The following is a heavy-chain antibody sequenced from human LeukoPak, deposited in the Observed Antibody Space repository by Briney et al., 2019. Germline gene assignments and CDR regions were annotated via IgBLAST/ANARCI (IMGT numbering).Heavy chain of an antibody. V-gene: IGHV3-48*03. CDR3: ARSQKAEQQLVLNWFDP. CDR1: GFTFSSYE. Sequence: PGGSLRLSCAASGFTFSSYEMNWVRQAPGKGLEWVSYISSSGSTIYYADSVKGRFTISRDNAKNSLYLQMNSLRAEDTAVYYCARSQKAEQQLVLNWFDPWGQGTLVTVSS. CDR2: ISSSGSTI. D-gene: IGHD6-13*01. J-gene: IGHJ5*02.